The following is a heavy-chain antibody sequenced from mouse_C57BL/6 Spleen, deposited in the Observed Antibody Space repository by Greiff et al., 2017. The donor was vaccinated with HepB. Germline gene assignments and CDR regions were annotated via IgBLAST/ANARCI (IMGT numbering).Heavy chain of an antibody. CDR2: IRLKSDNYAT. D-gene: IGHD1-1*01. V-gene: IGHV6-3*01. J-gene: IGHJ1*03. Sequence: EVHLVESGGGLVQPGGSMKLSCVASGFTFSNYWMNWVRQSPEKGLEWVAQIRLKSDNYATHYAESVKGRFTISRDDSKSSVYLQMNNLRAEDTGIYYCTSYYYGSTWYFDVWGTGTTVTVSS. CDR1: GFTFSNYW. CDR3: TSYYYGSTWYFDV.